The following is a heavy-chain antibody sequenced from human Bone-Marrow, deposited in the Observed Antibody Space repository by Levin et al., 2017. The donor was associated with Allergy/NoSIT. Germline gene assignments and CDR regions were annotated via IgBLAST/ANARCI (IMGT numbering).Heavy chain of an antibody. CDR3: ARDIVVVPAAIQPFDY. V-gene: IGHV3-7*01. CDR2: IKQDGSEK. CDR1: GFTFSSYW. J-gene: IGHJ4*02. D-gene: IGHD2-2*02. Sequence: GESLKISCAASGFTFSSYWMSWVRQAPGKGLEWVANIKQDGSEKYYLDSVKGRFTISRDNAKNSLYLQMNSLRAEDTAVYYCARDIVVVPAAIQPFDYWGQGTLVTVSS.